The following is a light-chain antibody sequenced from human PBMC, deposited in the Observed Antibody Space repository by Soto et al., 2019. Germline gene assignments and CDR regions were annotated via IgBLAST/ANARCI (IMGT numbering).Light chain of an antibody. CDR2: GAS. Sequence: EIVLTQSPGTLSLSPGERATLSCRASQSVSSNLAWYQQKPGQAPRLLIYGASTRATGIPARFSGSGSGTEFTLTISSLQSEDFAVYYCQHYNNWPRTFGQGTKVDIK. CDR3: QHYNNWPRT. V-gene: IGKV3-15*01. J-gene: IGKJ1*01. CDR1: QSVSSN.